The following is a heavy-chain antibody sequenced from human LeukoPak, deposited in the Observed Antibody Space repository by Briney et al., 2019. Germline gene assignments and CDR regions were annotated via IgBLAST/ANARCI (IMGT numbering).Heavy chain of an antibody. CDR3: ATEIAVASGIDY. J-gene: IGHJ4*02. D-gene: IGHD6-19*01. Sequence: ASVKVSCKVSGYTLTELSMHWVRQAPGKGLEWMGGFDPEDGETVYAQKFQDRVTMTEDTSTDTAYMELSSLRSEDTAVYYCATEIAVASGIDYWGQGTLVTVSS. CDR2: FDPEDGET. V-gene: IGHV1-24*01. CDR1: GYTLTELS.